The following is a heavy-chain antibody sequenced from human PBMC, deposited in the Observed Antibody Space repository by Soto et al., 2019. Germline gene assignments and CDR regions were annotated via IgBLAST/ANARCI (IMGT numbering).Heavy chain of an antibody. V-gene: IGHV3-66*01. D-gene: IGHD6-13*01. CDR3: ARDRYPAPGTIVY. CDR2: IYSDATT. J-gene: IGHJ4*02. CDR1: GFTVSSNS. Sequence: EVQLVESGGGLVQPGGSLRLSCAASGFTVSSNSMTWVRQAPGKGLEWVSVIYSDATTYYADSVKGRFTIARDSSKNTLYLHMNSLRAEDTAVYYCARDRYPAPGTIVYWGQGTLVTVSS.